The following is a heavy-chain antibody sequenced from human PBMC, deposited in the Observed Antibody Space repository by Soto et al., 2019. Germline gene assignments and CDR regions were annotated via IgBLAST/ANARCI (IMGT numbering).Heavy chain of an antibody. V-gene: IGHV3-30*03. CDR1: GFTFSSYG. CDR3: AIPFDWLWFDY. CDR2: ISYDGSNK. D-gene: IGHD3-9*01. J-gene: IGHJ4*02. Sequence: HPGGSLRLSCAASGFTFSSYGMHWVRQAPGKGLEWVAVISYDGSNKYYADSVKGRFTISRDNSKNTLYLQMNSLRAEDTAVYYCAIPFDWLWFDYRGQGTLVTVSS.